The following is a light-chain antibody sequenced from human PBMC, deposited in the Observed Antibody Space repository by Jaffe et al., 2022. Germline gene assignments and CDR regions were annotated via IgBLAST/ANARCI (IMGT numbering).Light chain of an antibody. V-gene: IGKV3-20*01. CDR1: QSVDSSY. Sequence: EIVLTQSPGTLSLSPGERVTLSCRASQSVDSSYLAWYQQKPGQTPRLLIYGASSRATGIPARFSGSGSGTDFILTISRLEPEDFAVYYCQQYGSSSWTFGQGTKVEIK. CDR3: QQYGSSSWT. J-gene: IGKJ1*01. CDR2: GAS.